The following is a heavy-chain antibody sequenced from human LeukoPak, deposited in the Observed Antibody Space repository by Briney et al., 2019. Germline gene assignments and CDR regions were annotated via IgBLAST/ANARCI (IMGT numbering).Heavy chain of an antibody. V-gene: IGHV3-53*01. CDR3: ATGPYSSSWYPPLDY. CDR1: GFTVSSNY. D-gene: IGHD6-13*01. CDR2: IYSGGST. J-gene: IGHJ4*02. Sequence: GGSLRLSCAASGFTVSSNYMSWVRQAPGKGLEWVSVIYSGGSTYYADSVKGRFTISRDNSKNTLYLQMNSLRAEDTAVYYCATGPYSSSWYPPLDYWGQGTLVTVSS.